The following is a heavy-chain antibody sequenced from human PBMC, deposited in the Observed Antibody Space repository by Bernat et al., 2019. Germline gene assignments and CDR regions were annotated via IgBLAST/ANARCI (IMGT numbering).Heavy chain of an antibody. D-gene: IGHD3-16*02. J-gene: IGHJ5*02. V-gene: IGHV3-23*01. Sequence: EVQLLESGGGLVQPGDSLRLSCATSGFTFGSYAMSWVRQAPGKGLEWVSAISGSGGSTYYATSVKGQFTISRDNSKNTLYLQMNSLRAEDTAVYYCAKDGGRIWGSYRGNWFDPWGQGTLVTVSS. CDR2: ISGSGGST. CDR3: AKDGGRIWGSYRGNWFDP. CDR1: GFTFGSYA.